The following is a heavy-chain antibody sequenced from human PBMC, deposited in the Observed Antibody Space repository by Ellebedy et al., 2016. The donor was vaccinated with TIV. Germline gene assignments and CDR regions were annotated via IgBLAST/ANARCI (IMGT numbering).Heavy chain of an antibody. CDR2: MNNNGGNT. D-gene: IGHD2-21*02. CDR1: GFTFSHYA. CDR3: VKDRGDIIRDFDY. Sequence: PGGSLRLSCSASGFTFSHYAMHWVRQAPGKGLEYVSAMNNNGGNTYYADSVKGRFTISRDNSKNTLYLQMNSLRPEDKAMYYCVKDRGDIIRDFDYWGQGTLVTVSS. J-gene: IGHJ4*02. V-gene: IGHV3-64D*06.